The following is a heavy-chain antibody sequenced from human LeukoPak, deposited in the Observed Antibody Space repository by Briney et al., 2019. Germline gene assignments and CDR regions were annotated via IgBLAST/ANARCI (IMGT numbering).Heavy chain of an antibody. CDR1: GFTFSSQG. CDR3: ARDRVLHYFDY. J-gene: IGHJ4*02. D-gene: IGHD3-16*01. V-gene: IGHV3-33*01. CDR2: IWYDGSDK. Sequence: GGSLRLSCAASGFTFSSQGMHWVRQAPGKGLEWVAVIWYDGSDKYYADSVKGRFTISRDNSKNTLYLQMTSLRADDTAVYYCARDRVLHYFDYWGQGALVTVSS.